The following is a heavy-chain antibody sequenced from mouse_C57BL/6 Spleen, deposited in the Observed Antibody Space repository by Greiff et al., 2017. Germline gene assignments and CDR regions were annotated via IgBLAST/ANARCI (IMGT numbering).Heavy chain of an antibody. Sequence: VQLQQPGAELVRPGSSVKLSCKASGYTFTSYWMHWVKQRPIQGLEWIGNIDPSDSDTHYNQKFKDKATLTVDKSSSTAYMQLSSLTSEDSAVYYFARSESKGWFAYWGQGTLVTVSA. CDR1: GYTFTSYW. CDR2: IDPSDSDT. V-gene: IGHV1-52*01. CDR3: ARSESKGWFAY. J-gene: IGHJ3*01.